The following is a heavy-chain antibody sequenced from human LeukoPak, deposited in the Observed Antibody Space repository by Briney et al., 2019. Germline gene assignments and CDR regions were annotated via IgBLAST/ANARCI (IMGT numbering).Heavy chain of an antibody. D-gene: IGHD6-13*01. CDR3: AREEATGTAWFDP. CDR1: GGSFSGYY. J-gene: IGHJ5*02. Sequence: SESLSLTCAVYGGSFSGYYWSWIRQPPGKGLEWVGEINHSGSTNYNPSLKSRVTISVDTSTNQFSLKLSSVPAADTAVYFCAREEATGTAWFDPWGQGTLVTLSP. CDR2: INHSGST. V-gene: IGHV4-34*01.